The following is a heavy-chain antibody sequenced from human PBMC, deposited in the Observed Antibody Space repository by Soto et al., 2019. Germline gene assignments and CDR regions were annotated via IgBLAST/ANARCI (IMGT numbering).Heavy chain of an antibody. D-gene: IGHD3-10*01. J-gene: IGHJ6*02. Sequence: SETLSLTCTVSHGSITRSTFYWGWIRQPPGKGLEWIGSVHYTGNTYYNPSLKRRVTISIDTSKNHLYLKLSSVTAADTAVYYCARAPHYYGSGSYLYYYYGMDVWGQGTTVTVSS. CDR3: ARAPHYYGSGSYLYYYYGMDV. CDR1: HGSITRSTFY. V-gene: IGHV4-39*07. CDR2: VHYTGNT.